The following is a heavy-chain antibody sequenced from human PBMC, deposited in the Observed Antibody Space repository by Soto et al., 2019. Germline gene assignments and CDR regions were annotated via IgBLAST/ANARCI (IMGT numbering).Heavy chain of an antibody. D-gene: IGHD2-2*01. J-gene: IGHJ4*02. CDR3: ARGRGSTGYLGREHYFDY. Sequence: GGSLRLSCAASGFTLSSYSMNWVRQAPGKGLEWVSIIDIGGNTYYADSVKDRFTISRDNSRNTLYLHMDSLRAEDTAVYYCARGRGSTGYLGREHYFDYWGQGTLVTVSS. CDR2: IDIGGNT. CDR1: GFTLSSYS. V-gene: IGHV3-66*01.